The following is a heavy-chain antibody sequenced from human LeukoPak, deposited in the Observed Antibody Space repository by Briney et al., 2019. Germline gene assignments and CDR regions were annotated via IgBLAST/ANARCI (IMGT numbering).Heavy chain of an antibody. CDR1: GYTFTSYY. CDR3: ARDSLAATMDY. D-gene: IGHD5-24*01. V-gene: IGHV1-46*01. Sequence: ASVKVSCKASGYTFTSYYMHWVRQAPGQGLEWMGIINPSGGSTSYAQKFQGRVTITADESTSTAYMELSSLRSEDTAVYYCARDSLAATMDYWGQGTLVTISS. CDR2: INPSGGST. J-gene: IGHJ4*02.